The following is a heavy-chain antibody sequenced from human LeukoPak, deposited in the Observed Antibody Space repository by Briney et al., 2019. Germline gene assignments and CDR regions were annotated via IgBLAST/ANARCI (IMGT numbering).Heavy chain of an antibody. J-gene: IGHJ6*03. V-gene: IGHV3-21*01. CDR2: ISSSSNYI. CDR1: GFTFSSYS. Sequence: GRSLRLSCAASGFTFSSYSLNWVRQAPGKGLEWVSSISSSSNYIFYADSLKGRFTISRDNAKNSLYLQMNSLRAEDTAVYYCARCRYSFDLYYYYYYMDVWGKGTTVTVSS. D-gene: IGHD5-18*01. CDR3: ARCRYSFDLYYYYYYMDV.